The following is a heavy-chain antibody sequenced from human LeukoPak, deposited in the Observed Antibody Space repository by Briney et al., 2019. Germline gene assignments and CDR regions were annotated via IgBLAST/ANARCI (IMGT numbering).Heavy chain of an antibody. CDR2: IHHSGRT. CDR3: ARDDSMSGTAYDY. Sequence: SETLSLTCAVYGGSFSGYYWGWIRQPPGKGLEWIGEIHHSGRTKYNPSLTSRVTISLDTSKSHLSLKLSSVTAADMAVYFCARDDSMSGTAYDYWGQGTLVTVSS. CDR1: GGSFSGYY. D-gene: IGHD1-26*01. V-gene: IGHV4-34*01. J-gene: IGHJ4*02.